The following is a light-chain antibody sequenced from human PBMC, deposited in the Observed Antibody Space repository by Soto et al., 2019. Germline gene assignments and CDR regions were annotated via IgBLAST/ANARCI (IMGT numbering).Light chain of an antibody. J-gene: IGKJ5*01. CDR2: ATS. V-gene: IGKV1-16*01. CDR1: QGVNSN. CDR3: QQYHSYPLT. Sequence: DIQMTQSPSSLSASVGARVTITCRASQGVNSNLAWFQQKPGKAPKSLIYATSNLQSGVPSSFSGSAYATYVTLIISTLQPEDFAIYYCQQYHSYPLTFGQRTRLEIK.